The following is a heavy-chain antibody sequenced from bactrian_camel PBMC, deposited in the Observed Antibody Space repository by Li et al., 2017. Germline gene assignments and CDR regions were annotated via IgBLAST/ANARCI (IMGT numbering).Heavy chain of an antibody. V-gene: IGHV3-2*01. CDR3: AAAMMGPYDYCAGSWCYSTGFGY. CDR2: IYSDGSNT. Sequence: HVQLVESGGGSVQPGGSLRLSCATSGFTFSDYYMTWVRQAPGKGPEWVSTIYSDGSNTYYADSVKGRFTISRDNASNTLFLQMNSLKPEDTAVYYCAAAMMGPYDYCAGSWCYSTGFGYWGQGTQVTVS. J-gene: IGHJ6*01. D-gene: IGHD3*01. CDR1: GFTFSDYY.